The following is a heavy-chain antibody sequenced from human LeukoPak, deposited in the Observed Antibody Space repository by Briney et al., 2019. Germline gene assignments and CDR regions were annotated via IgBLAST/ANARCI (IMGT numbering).Heavy chain of an antibody. CDR3: VKDFGRVRGTPDS. CDR1: GFVFSIYT. J-gene: IGHJ4*02. V-gene: IGHV3-64D*06. Sequence: GGSLRLSCSASGFVFSIYTLYWVRQTPGKGPEYVSTISGSGNGFSIYYADSVKGRFTISRDDSKSILYLQMNGLRSEDTAVYYCVKDFGRVRGTPDSWGQGTLVTVSS. CDR2: ISGSGNGFSI. D-gene: IGHD3-16*01.